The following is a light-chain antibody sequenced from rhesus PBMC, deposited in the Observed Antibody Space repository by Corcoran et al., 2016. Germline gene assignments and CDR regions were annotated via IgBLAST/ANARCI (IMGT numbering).Light chain of an antibody. CDR2: EVS. CDR1: SSDIGGYNR. Sequence: QAALTQSPSVSGSPGQSVTISCTGTSSDIGGYNRVSWYQQHPGKAPKLMIYEVSKRPSGVSDRFSGSKSGNTASLTFSGLQADDEADYYCYSFSSSSSFYIFGAGTRLTVL. CDR3: YSFSSSSSFYI. J-gene: IGLJ1*01. V-gene: IGLV2-13*02.